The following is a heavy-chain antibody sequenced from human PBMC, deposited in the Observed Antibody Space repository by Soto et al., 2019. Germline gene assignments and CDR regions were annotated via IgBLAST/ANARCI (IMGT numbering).Heavy chain of an antibody. V-gene: IGHV3-23*01. CDR3: AKGVYGSSPYNWFGP. J-gene: IGHJ5*02. Sequence: GGSLRLSCTASTFTFSRYAMSWVRQAPGKGLEWVSAISGGGDATFYADSLRGRFTISRDNSKNTLYLQVNSLRVEDKALYYCAKGVYGSSPYNWFGPWGQVTLVTVSS. CDR2: ISGGGDAT. D-gene: IGHD2-15*01. CDR1: TFTFSRYA.